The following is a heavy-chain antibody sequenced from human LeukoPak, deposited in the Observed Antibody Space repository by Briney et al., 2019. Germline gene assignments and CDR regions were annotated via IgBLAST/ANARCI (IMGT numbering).Heavy chain of an antibody. V-gene: IGHV3-21*01. J-gene: IGHJ4*02. CDR1: GFTFSSYS. CDR3: ARDRKASFDY. Sequence: GGSLRLSCAASGFTFSSYSMNWVRQAPGKGLEWVSSISSSSSYIYYADSVKGRFTISRDNSKNTLYLQMNSLRAEDTAVYYCARDRKASFDYWGQGTLVTVSS. CDR2: ISSSSSYI.